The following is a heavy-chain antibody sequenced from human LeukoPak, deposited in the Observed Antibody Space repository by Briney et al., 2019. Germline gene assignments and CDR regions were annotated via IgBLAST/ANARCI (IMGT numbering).Heavy chain of an antibody. Sequence: GGSLRLSCTASGFTVSSNYMSWVRQAPGKGLEWVSVIRSDGSTNHADSVKGRFTISRDNSKNTLYLQMNSLRAEDTAVYYCARYSSDWYSNYWGQGTLVTVSS. V-gene: IGHV3-53*01. D-gene: IGHD6-19*01. CDR3: ARYSSDWYSNY. CDR2: IRSDGST. CDR1: GFTVSSNY. J-gene: IGHJ4*02.